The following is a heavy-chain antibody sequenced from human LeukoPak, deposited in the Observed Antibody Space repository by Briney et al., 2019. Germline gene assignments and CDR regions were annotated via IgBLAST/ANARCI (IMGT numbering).Heavy chain of an antibody. Sequence: GGSLRLSCAASGFTFSSYSMNWVRQAPGKGLEWVSYISSTGSTIYYADSVRGRFTISRDNAKNSLYLQMNSLRAEDTAVYYCARGSYSSSNYFDYWGQGTLVSVSS. CDR2: ISSTGSTI. CDR3: ARGSYSSSNYFDY. V-gene: IGHV3-48*01. D-gene: IGHD6-6*01. J-gene: IGHJ4*02. CDR1: GFTFSSYS.